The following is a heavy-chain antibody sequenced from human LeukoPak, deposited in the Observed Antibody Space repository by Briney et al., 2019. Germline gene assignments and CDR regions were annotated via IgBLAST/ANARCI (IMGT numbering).Heavy chain of an antibody. D-gene: IGHD6-19*01. CDR1: GFTFSSYA. CDR2: ISYDGSNK. J-gene: IGHJ4*02. CDR3: AREARGSGWDGGGDYFDY. V-gene: IGHV3-30-3*01. Sequence: GGSLRLSCAASGFTFSSYAMHWVRQAPGKGLEWVAVISYDGSNKYYADSVKGRFTISRDNSKNTLYLQMNSLRAEDTAVYYCAREARGSGWDGGGDYFDYWGQGTLVTVSS.